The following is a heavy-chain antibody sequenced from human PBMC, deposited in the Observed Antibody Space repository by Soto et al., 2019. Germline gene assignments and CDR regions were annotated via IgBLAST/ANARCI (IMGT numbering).Heavy chain of an antibody. CDR3: ARVGYCSGGSCLEYFQH. CDR1: GGTFSSYT. V-gene: IGHV1-69*02. D-gene: IGHD2-15*01. Sequence: ASVKVSCKASGGTFSSYTISWVRQAPGQGLEWMGRIIPILGIANYAQKFQGRVTITADKSTGTAYMELSSLGSEDTAVYYCARVGYCSGGSCLEYFQHWGQGTLVTVSS. J-gene: IGHJ1*01. CDR2: IIPILGIA.